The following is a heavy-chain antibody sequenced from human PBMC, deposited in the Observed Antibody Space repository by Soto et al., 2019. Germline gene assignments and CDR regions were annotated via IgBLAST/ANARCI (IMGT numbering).Heavy chain of an antibody. Sequence: ASVKVSSKASGYTFTGYYMHWVRQAPGQGLEWMGWINPNSGGTNYAQKFQGRVTMTRDTSISTAYMELSRLRSDDTAVYYCSAAVEITDAFDIWGQGTMVTVSS. CDR1: GYTFTGYY. D-gene: IGHD1-20*01. CDR3: SAAVEITDAFDI. V-gene: IGHV1-2*02. CDR2: INPNSGGT. J-gene: IGHJ3*02.